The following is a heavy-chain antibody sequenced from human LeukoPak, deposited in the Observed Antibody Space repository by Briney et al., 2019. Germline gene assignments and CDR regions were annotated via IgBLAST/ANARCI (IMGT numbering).Heavy chain of an antibody. Sequence: GGSLRLSCAASGFTFDDYAMHWVRQAPGKGLEWVSGISWNSGSIGYADSVKGRFTISRDSAKNSLYLQMNSLRAEDTAVYYCARGVPYDSWSGPHYSDYWGQGTLVTVSS. V-gene: IGHV3-9*01. J-gene: IGHJ4*02. CDR3: ARGVPYDSWSGPHYSDY. CDR1: GFTFDDYA. D-gene: IGHD3-3*01. CDR2: ISWNSGSI.